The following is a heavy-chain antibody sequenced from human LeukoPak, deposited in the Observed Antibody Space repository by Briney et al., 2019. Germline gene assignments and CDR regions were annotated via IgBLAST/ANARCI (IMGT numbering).Heavy chain of an antibody. D-gene: IGHD3-22*01. CDR2: ISGSGGST. V-gene: IGHV3-23*01. J-gene: IGHJ4*02. Sequence: PGGSLRLSCVASGFTFSSYAMSWVRQAPGKGLEWVSAISGSGGSTYYADSVKGRFTISRDNSKNTLYLQMNSLRAEDTAVYYCAKDQSVMGYYDSSGYYNPLDYWGQGTLVPVSS. CDR3: AKDQSVMGYYDSSGYYNPLDY. CDR1: GFTFSSYA.